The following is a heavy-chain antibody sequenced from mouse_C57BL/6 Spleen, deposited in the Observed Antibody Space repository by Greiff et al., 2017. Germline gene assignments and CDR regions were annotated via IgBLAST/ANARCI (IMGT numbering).Heavy chain of an antibody. CDR2: INPSDGGP. J-gene: IGHJ2*01. CDR3: ARGGGRRAFDY. V-gene: IGHV1-53*01. D-gene: IGHD1-1*01. CDR1: GYTFTSYW. Sequence: VQLQQPGTELVKPGASVRLSCKASGYTFTSYWMHWVKQRPGQGLEWIGNINPSDGGPNYNEKFKSKATLTVDKSSSTAYMQLSSLTSEDAAVYYGARGGGRRAFDYWGQGTTLTVSA.